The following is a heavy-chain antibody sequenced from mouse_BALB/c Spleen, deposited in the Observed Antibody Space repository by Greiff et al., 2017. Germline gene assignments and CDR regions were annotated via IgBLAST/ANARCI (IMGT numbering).Heavy chain of an antibody. V-gene: IGHV5-9*03. CDR3: ARYETTMDY. D-gene: IGHD1-1*01. CDR2: ISSGGGNT. Sequence: EVMLVESGGGLVKPGGSLKLSCAASGFTFSSYTMSWVRQTPEKRLEWVATISSGGGNTYYPDSVKGRFTISRDNAKNNLYLQMSSLRAEDTALYYCARYETTMDYWGQGTSVTVSS. J-gene: IGHJ4*01. CDR1: GFTFSSYT.